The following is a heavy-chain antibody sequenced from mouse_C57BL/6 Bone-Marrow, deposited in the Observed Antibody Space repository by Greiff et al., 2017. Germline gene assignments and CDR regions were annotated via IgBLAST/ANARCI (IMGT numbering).Heavy chain of an antibody. CDR2: INPGSGGT. Sequence: QVQLKQSGAELVRPGTSVKVSCKASGYAFTNYLIELVKQRPGQGLEWIGVINPGSGGTNYNEKFKGKATLTADKSSSTAYMQLSSLTSEDSAVYFCARRYSGAMDYWGQGTSVTVSS. D-gene: IGHD3-1*01. V-gene: IGHV1-54*01. CDR3: ARRYSGAMDY. J-gene: IGHJ4*01. CDR1: GYAFTNYL.